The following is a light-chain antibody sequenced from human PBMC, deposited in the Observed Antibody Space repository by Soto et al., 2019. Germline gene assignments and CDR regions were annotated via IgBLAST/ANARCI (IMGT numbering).Light chain of an antibody. CDR2: GNT. CDR3: QSYDSSLRGSV. J-gene: IGLJ7*01. Sequence: QSVLTQPPSVSGAPGQRVTISCTGSSSNLGAGYEVHWYQQLPGAAPKLLIYGNTNRPSGVPDRFSGSKPGTSASLAITGLQAGDEADYYCQSYDSSLRGSVFGGGTQLTVL. CDR1: SSNLGAGYE. V-gene: IGLV1-40*01.